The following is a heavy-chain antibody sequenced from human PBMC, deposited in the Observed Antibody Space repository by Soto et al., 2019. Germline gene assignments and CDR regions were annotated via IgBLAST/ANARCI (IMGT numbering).Heavy chain of an antibody. D-gene: IGHD6-13*01. CDR2: IIPILGTA. J-gene: IGHJ4*02. V-gene: IGHV1-69*01. CDR1: GGTFNNYA. CDR3: ASSYGTSWYGDY. Sequence: QVQLVQSGAEVKKPGSSVKVSCKASGGTFNNYAITWVRQAPGQGLEWMGGIIPILGTANYAQKFQGRVTITADESTSTSYMELSSLRSEDTAVYYCASSYGTSWYGDYWGQGPLVTVSS.